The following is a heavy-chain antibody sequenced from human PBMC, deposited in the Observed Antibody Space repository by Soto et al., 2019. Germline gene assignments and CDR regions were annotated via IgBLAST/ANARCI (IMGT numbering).Heavy chain of an antibody. Sequence: GASVKVSCKASGGSFSTAAISWVRQAPGQGLEWMGGIVPIFRTADYAQTFQGRVTITADESTSTAYLELSSLRSEDTAVYYCARDKDRPQLGGNYYYIMDVWGQGTMVTVSS. CDR3: ARDKDRPQLGGNYYYIMDV. D-gene: IGHD3-3*02. V-gene: IGHV1-69*13. CDR2: IVPIFRTA. CDR1: GGSFSTAA. J-gene: IGHJ6*02.